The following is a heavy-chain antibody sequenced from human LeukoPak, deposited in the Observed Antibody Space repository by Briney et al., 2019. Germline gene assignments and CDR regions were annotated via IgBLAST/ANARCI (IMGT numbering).Heavy chain of an antibody. CDR3: ARTSYYYASNPPNYYYYMDF. D-gene: IGHD3-10*01. J-gene: IGHJ6*03. CDR1: GFTFSSYG. V-gene: IGHV3-23*01. Sequence: GGTLRLSCAASGFTFSSYGMSWVRQAPGKGLEWVSAISGSGGSTYYADSVKGRFTISRDNSKNTLYLQMNSLRAEDTAVYYCARTSYYYASNPPNYYYYMDFWGKGTTVTVSS. CDR2: ISGSGGST.